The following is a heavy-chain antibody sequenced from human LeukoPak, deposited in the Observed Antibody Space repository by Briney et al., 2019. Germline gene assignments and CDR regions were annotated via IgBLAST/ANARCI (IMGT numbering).Heavy chain of an antibody. CDR1: GYSFTSYW. CDR2: IDPSDSYT. CDR3: ARILWFGELLPSNIDY. Sequence: GESLKISCSGSGYSFTSYWISWVRQMPGKGLEWMGRIDPSDSYTNYSPSFQGHVTISADKSISTAYLQWSSLKASDTAMYYCARILWFGELLPSNIDYWGQGTLVTVSS. D-gene: IGHD3-10*01. V-gene: IGHV5-10-1*01. J-gene: IGHJ4*02.